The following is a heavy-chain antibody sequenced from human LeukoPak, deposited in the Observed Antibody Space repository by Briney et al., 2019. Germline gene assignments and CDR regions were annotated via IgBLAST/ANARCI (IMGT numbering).Heavy chain of an antibody. CDR2: ISSSGSTI. J-gene: IGHJ3*02. CDR1: GFTFSSYE. D-gene: IGHD2-21*01. CDR3: ARVVGRRAFDI. V-gene: IGHV3-48*03. Sequence: PGGSLRLSCAASGFTFSSYEMNCVRQAPGKGLEWVSYISSSGSTIYYADSVKGRFTISRDNAKNSLYLQMNSLRAEDTAVYYCARVVGRRAFDIWGQGTMVTVSS.